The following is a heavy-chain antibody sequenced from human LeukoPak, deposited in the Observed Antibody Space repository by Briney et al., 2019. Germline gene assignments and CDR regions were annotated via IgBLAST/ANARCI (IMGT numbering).Heavy chain of an antibody. D-gene: IGHD5-12*01. V-gene: IGHV5-51*01. Sequence: GESLKISCKGSGYSFTSYWIGWVRQMPGKGLEWRGIIYPGDSDTRYSPSFQGQVTISADKSISTAYLQWSSLKASDTAMYYCARNGGSSGYDYRYYFDYWGQGTLVTVSS. CDR2: IYPGDSDT. CDR3: ARNGGSSGYDYRYYFDY. CDR1: GYSFTSYW. J-gene: IGHJ4*02.